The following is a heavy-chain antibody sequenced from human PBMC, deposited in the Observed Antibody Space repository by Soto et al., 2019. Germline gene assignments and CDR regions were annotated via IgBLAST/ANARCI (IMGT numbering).Heavy chain of an antibody. CDR1: GYTFTSYG. J-gene: IGHJ4*02. V-gene: IGHV1-18*01. CDR2: ISAYNGNT. Sequence: ASVKVSCKASGYTFTSYGISWVRQAPGQGLEWKGWISAYNGNTNYAQKLQGRVTMTTDTSTSTAYMELRSLRSDDTAVYYCARVGIYDSSGYCVDYWGQGTLVTVSS. D-gene: IGHD3-22*01. CDR3: ARVGIYDSSGYCVDY.